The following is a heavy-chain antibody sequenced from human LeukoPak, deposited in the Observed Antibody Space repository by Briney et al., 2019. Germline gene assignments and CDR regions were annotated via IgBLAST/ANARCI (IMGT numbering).Heavy chain of an antibody. J-gene: IGHJ6*02. CDR2: ISWNSNNI. CDR1: GFTFDEYA. CDR3: VKGYCSGGSCHYFYGMDV. Sequence: GGSLRLSCAASGFTFDEYAMHWVRQVPGKGLEWVSSISWNSNNIAYAGSVKGRFTISRDNAKNSLHLQMNSLRDEDTALYSCVKGYCSGGSCHYFYGMDVWGQGTTVTVSS. D-gene: IGHD2-15*01. V-gene: IGHV3-9*01.